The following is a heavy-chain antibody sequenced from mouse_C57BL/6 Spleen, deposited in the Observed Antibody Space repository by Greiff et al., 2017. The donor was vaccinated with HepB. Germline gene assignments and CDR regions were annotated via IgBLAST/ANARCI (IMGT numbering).Heavy chain of an antibody. V-gene: IGHV1-55*01. CDR1: GYTFTSYW. J-gene: IGHJ3*01. Sequence: VQLQQSGAELVKPGASVKMSCKASGYTFTSYWITWVKQRPGQGLEWIGDIYPGSGSTNYNEKFKSKATLTVDTSSSTAYMQLSSLPSEDSAVYYCASYILRGGCAYWGQGTLVTVSA. CDR2: IYPGSGST. D-gene: IGHD1-3*01. CDR3: ASYILRGGCAY.